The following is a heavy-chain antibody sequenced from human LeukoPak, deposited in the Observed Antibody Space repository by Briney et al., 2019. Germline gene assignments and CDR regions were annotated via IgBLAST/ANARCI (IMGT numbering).Heavy chain of an antibody. CDR2: MNPNSGNT. Sequence: ASVKVSCKASGYTFTSYDINWVRQATGQGLEWMGWMNPNSGNTGYAQKFQGRVTITRNTSISTAYMELSSLRSEDTAVYYCARDHDSSGYYRQSLDYWGQGTLVTVSS. CDR1: GYTFTSYD. J-gene: IGHJ4*02. V-gene: IGHV1-8*03. D-gene: IGHD3-22*01. CDR3: ARDHDSSGYYRQSLDY.